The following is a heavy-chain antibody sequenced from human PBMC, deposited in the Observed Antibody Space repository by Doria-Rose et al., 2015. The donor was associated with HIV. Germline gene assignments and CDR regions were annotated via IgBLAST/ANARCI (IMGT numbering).Heavy chain of an antibody. D-gene: IGHD3-10*01. J-gene: IGHJ6*02. CDR2: IYYSGIT. CDR3: ASGVGGSGSYSFGYYYGMDV. Sequence: GYIYYSGITYYNPSLKSRVTISVDTSKNQFSLKLSSVTAADTAVYYCASGVGGSGSYSFGYYYGMDVWGQGTKVTVSS. V-gene: IGHV4-30-4*01.